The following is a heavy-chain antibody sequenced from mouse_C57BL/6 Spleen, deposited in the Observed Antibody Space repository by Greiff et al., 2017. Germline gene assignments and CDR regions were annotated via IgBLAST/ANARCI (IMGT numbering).Heavy chain of an antibody. J-gene: IGHJ2*01. V-gene: IGHV5-6*01. CDR3: AREGNPFDY. CDR1: GFTFSSYG. D-gene: IGHD2-1*01. CDR2: ISSGGSYT. Sequence: EVMLVESGGDLVKPGGSLKLSCAASGFTFSSYGMSWVRQTPDKRLEWVATISSGGSYTYYPDSVQGRFTISRDNAKNTLYLQMSSLKSEDTAMYYCAREGNPFDYWGQGTTLTVSS.